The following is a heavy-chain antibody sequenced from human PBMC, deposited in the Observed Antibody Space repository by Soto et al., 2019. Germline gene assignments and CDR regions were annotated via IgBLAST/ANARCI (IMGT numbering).Heavy chain of an antibody. Sequence: QVQLVQSGAEVKKSGAAVKISCKTSGFTFSNYYLHWVRQAPGQGLEWMGLINPAPGSTNYAEKFQGRVTMTRDMSSNTVYMQLGRLTSEDTGIYYSARGGWAGYSSGGGFDLWGQGTHITVSS. V-gene: IGHV1-46*01. CDR1: GFTFSNYY. J-gene: IGHJ4*02. D-gene: IGHD3-22*01. CDR3: ARGGWAGYSSGGGFDL. CDR2: INPAPGST.